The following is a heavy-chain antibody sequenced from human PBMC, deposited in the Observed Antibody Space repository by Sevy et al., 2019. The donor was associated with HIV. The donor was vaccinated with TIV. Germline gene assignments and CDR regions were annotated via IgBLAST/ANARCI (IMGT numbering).Heavy chain of an antibody. CDR1: GGTFSSYA. CDR2: IIPIFGTA. Sequence: ASVKVSCKASGGTFSSYAISWVRQAPGQWLEWMGGIIPIFGTANYAQKFQGRVTITADESTSTAYMELSSLRSEDTAVYYCARDQKYYYDSSGYWNNNNWFDPWGQGTLVTVSS. V-gene: IGHV1-69*13. D-gene: IGHD3-22*01. J-gene: IGHJ5*02. CDR3: ARDQKYYYDSSGYWNNNNWFDP.